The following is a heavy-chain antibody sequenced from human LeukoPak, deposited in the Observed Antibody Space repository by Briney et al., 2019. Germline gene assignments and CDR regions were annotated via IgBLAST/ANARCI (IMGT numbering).Heavy chain of an antibody. V-gene: IGHV4-39*01. J-gene: IGHJ4*02. D-gene: IGHD2-21*02. CDR2: IYYSGST. CDR1: NGSISSDTYF. CDR3: ARHGMMVVTATYFDY. Sequence: SETLSLTCTVSNGSISSDTYFWSWIRQPPGKGLEWIGYIYYSGSTYYNPSLKSRVTISVDTSKNQFSLKLSSVTAADTTVYYCARHGMMVVTATYFDYWGQGTLVTVSS.